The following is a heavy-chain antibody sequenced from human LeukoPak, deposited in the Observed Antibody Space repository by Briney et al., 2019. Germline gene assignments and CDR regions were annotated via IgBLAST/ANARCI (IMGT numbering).Heavy chain of an antibody. V-gene: IGHV1-2*02. J-gene: IGHJ5*02. Sequence: EASVTVSCKASGYTFTGYYMHWVRQAPGQGLEWMGWINPNSGGTNYAQKFQDRVTMTRDTSISTAYMELSRLRSDDTAVYYCARDWGGYCSSTSCYLYNWFDPWGQGTLVTVSS. CDR3: ARDWGGYCSSTSCYLYNWFDP. CDR2: INPNSGGT. D-gene: IGHD2-2*01. CDR1: GYTFTGYY.